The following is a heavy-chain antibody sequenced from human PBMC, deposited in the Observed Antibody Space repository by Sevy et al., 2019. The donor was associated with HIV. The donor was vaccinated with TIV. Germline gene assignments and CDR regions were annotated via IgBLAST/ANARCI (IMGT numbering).Heavy chain of an antibody. CDR2: LNGDRT. V-gene: IGHV3-23*01. Sequence: GGSLRLSCAASGFTFSTYAVSWVRQAPGKGLEWVAALNGDRTYYAGSVKGRFTISRDNPKNRVYLQVNSLRVEDTALYYCVKEETAPYFDCWGQGTLVTVSS. CDR1: GFTFSTYA. CDR3: VKEETAPYFDC. J-gene: IGHJ4*02. D-gene: IGHD2-21*02.